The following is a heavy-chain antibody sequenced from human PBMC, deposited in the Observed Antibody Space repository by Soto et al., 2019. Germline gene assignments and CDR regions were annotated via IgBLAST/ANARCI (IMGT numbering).Heavy chain of an antibody. V-gene: IGHV1-2*04. D-gene: IGHD3-3*01. CDR1: GYTFTGYY. CDR3: ARGSGYYYYGMDV. CDR2: INPNSGGT. J-gene: IGHJ6*02. Sequence: ASVKVSCKASGYTFTGYYMHWVRQAPGQGLEWMGWINPNSGGTNYAKKFQGWVTMTRDTSISTAYMELSRLRSDDTAVYYCARGSGYYYYGMDVWGQGTTVTVSS.